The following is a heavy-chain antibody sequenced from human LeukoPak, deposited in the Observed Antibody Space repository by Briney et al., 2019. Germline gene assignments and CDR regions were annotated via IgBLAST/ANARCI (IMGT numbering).Heavy chain of an antibody. CDR3: ARPEAYYYDSSGYRLHYYYGMDV. CDR1: GYTFTSYD. D-gene: IGHD3-22*01. V-gene: IGHV1-8*01. J-gene: IGHJ6*02. CDR2: MNPNSGNT. Sequence: ASVKDSCKASGYTFTSYDINWVRQATGQRLEWMGWMNPNSGNTGYAQKFQGRVTMTRNTSISTAYMELSSLRSEDTAVYYCARPEAYYYDSSGYRLHYYYGMDVWGQGTTVTVSS.